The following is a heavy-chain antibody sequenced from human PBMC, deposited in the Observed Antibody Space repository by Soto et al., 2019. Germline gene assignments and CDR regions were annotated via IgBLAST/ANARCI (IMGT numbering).Heavy chain of an antibody. CDR1: GFTFSNAW. Sequence: EVQLVESGGGLVKPGGSLRLSCAASGFTFSNAWMNWVRQAPGKGLEWVGRIKSKTDGGTTDYAAPVKGRFTISRDDLKNPAEPQMNSLKTEDTAVYFLTTDPPPIIVVVTAIQGYWGQGTLVTVSS. CDR2: IKSKTDGGTT. CDR3: TTDPPPIIVVVTAIQGY. D-gene: IGHD2-21*02. J-gene: IGHJ4*02. V-gene: IGHV3-15*07.